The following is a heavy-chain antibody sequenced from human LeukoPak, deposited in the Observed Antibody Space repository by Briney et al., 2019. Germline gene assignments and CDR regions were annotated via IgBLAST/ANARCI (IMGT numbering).Heavy chain of an antibody. CDR3: AGDLPFHWNPDAFDV. V-gene: IGHV3-20*04. J-gene: IGHJ3*01. CDR2: ISWHGGST. Sequence: GGSLRLSCAASGFTFDDYAMHWVRQAPGKGLEWVSLISWHGGSTGYADSVKGRFTISRDNAKNSLYLQMNSLRAEDTALYYCAGDLPFHWNPDAFDVWGQGTMVTVSS. CDR1: GFTFDDYA. D-gene: IGHD1-1*01.